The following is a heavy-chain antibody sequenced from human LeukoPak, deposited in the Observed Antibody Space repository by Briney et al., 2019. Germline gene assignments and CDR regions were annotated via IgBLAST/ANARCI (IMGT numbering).Heavy chain of an antibody. J-gene: IGHJ4*02. D-gene: IGHD3-22*01. Sequence: SETLSLTCTVSGGSISNYYWGWIRQAPGKGLEWIGSIYYSGNTYYNSSLKSRVTISVDTSKNQFSLKLSSVTAADTAVYYCASAEIVVVITSPHFDYWGQGTLVTVSS. CDR2: IYYSGNT. V-gene: IGHV4-39*01. CDR3: ASAEIVVVITSPHFDY. CDR1: GGSISNYY.